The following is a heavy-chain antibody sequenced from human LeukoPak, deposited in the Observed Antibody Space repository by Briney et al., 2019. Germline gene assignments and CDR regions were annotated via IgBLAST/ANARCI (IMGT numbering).Heavy chain of an antibody. CDR3: AREKMDSSSSLGY. CDR2: ISAYNGNT. J-gene: IGHJ4*02. Sequence: ASVKVSCKASGYTFTSYGISWVRQAPGQGLEWMGWISAYNGNTNYAQKFQGRVTMTRDTSISTAYMELSRLRSDDTAVYYCAREKMDSSSSLGYWGQGTLVTVSS. V-gene: IGHV1-18*01. CDR1: GYTFTSYG. D-gene: IGHD6-6*01.